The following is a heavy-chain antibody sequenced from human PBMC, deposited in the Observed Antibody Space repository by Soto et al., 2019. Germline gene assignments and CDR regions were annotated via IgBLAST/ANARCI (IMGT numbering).Heavy chain of an antibody. Sequence: GGSLRLSCAPSGFTFSSYPMSWVRRAPGKGLEWVSAISGSGGSTYYADSVKGRFTISRDNSKNTLYLQMNSLRAEDTAVYYCAKEQICSGGSCYSESYYFDYWGQGTLVTVSS. D-gene: IGHD2-15*01. CDR2: ISGSGGST. J-gene: IGHJ4*02. CDR3: AKEQICSGGSCYSESYYFDY. CDR1: GFTFSSYP. V-gene: IGHV3-23*01.